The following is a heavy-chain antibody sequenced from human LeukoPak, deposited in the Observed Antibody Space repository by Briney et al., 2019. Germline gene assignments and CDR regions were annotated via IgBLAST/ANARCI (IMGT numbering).Heavy chain of an antibody. CDR1: GFTFSNAW. Sequence: GGSLRLSCAASGFTFSNAWMSWVRQAPGKGLEWVAFIRYDGSNKYYVDSVKGRFTISRDNSKNTLYLQMNGLRPEDTAVYYCAKEYGMSGSGWYDWYFDLWGRGTLVTVSS. D-gene: IGHD6-19*01. J-gene: IGHJ2*01. CDR3: AKEYGMSGSGWYDWYFDL. CDR2: IRYDGSNK. V-gene: IGHV3-30*02.